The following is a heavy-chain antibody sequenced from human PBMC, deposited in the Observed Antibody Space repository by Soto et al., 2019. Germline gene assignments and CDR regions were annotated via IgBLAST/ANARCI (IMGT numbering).Heavy chain of an antibody. CDR3: ARGGTDYGDYEPYYYYGMDV. V-gene: IGHV4-34*01. CDR1: GGSFSGYY. D-gene: IGHD4-17*01. J-gene: IGHJ6*02. Sequence: PSETLSLTCAVYGGSFSGYYWSWIRQPPGKGLEWIGEINHSGSTNYNPSLKSRVTISVDTSKSQFSLKLSSVTAADTAVYYCARGGTDYGDYEPYYYYGMDVWGQGTTVTVSS. CDR2: INHSGST.